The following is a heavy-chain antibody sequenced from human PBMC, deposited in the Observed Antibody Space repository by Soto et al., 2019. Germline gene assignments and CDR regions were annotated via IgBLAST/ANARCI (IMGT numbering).Heavy chain of an antibody. CDR3: ARDSLVGATMVECAY. CDR2: ISYDGSNK. D-gene: IGHD1-26*01. V-gene: IGHV3-30-3*01. J-gene: IGHJ4*02. Sequence: QVQLVESGGGVVQPGRSLRLSCAASGFTFSSYAMHWVRQAPGKGLEWVAVISYDGSNKYYADPVKGRFTISRDNSKNTLYLQMNSLRAEDTAVYYCARDSLVGATMVECAYWGQGTLVTVSS. CDR1: GFTFSSYA.